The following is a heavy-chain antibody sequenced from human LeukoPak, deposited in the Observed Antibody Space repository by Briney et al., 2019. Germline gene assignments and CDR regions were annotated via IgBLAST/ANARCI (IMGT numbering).Heavy chain of an antibody. CDR3: ARERQNKDFWSGGDY. Sequence: GGSLRLSCAASGFAFSTYWMSWVRQAPGKGLEWVANIKQDGSEKYYVDSVKGRFTISRDNAKNSLYLQMNTLRPEDTAVYYCARERQNKDFWSGGDYWGQGTLVTVSS. J-gene: IGHJ4*02. CDR1: GFAFSTYW. V-gene: IGHV3-7*01. CDR2: IKQDGSEK. D-gene: IGHD3-3*01.